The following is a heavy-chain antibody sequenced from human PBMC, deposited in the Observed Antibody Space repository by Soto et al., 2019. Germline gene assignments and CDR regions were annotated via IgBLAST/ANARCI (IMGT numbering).Heavy chain of an antibody. CDR1: GYTFTNYA. CDR3: GILAAPGDFDY. CDR2: INSANGNT. D-gene: IGHD1-26*01. J-gene: IGHJ4*02. V-gene: IGHV1-3*04. Sequence: QVQLVQSGAEVKHPGASVKVSCKASGYTFTNYAIHLVRQAPVKGLQWMGRINSANGNTKYSQRFKGGVTITRDTSESTEYMELSSLGFEDTALYYCGILAAPGDFDYWGQGTLVTVSS.